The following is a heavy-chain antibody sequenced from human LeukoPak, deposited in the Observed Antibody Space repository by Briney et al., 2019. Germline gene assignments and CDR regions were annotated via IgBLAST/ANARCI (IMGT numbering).Heavy chain of an antibody. D-gene: IGHD3-10*01. V-gene: IGHV5-51*01. J-gene: IGHJ4*02. CDR2: IYPDDSDT. Sequence: GESLKISCTGSGYTFRYYWIGWVRQMPGKGLEWMGIIYPDDSDTKYSPSFQGQVTISADKSINTSYLQWSSLKASDTAMYYCATLVGSGTFYTAEYFDYWGQGPLVTVSS. CDR1: GYTFRYYW. CDR3: ATLVGSGTFYTAEYFDY.